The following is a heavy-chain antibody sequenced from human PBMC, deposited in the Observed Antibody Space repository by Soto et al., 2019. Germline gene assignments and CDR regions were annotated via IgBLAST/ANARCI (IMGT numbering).Heavy chain of an antibody. CDR3: AKHLWFGESVFDP. CDR1: GFTFSSYG. D-gene: IGHD3-10*01. V-gene: IGHV3-23*01. CDR2: IRGSAGNA. J-gene: IGHJ5*02. Sequence: EVQLLESGGGLVQPGGSLRLSCAGTGFTFSSYGMSWVRQAPGKGLEWVSTIRGSAGNANYADSVKGRFTISRDDSTNTVHLQMNRLRPDDTAVYYCAKHLWFGESVFDPWGQGTLVVVSS.